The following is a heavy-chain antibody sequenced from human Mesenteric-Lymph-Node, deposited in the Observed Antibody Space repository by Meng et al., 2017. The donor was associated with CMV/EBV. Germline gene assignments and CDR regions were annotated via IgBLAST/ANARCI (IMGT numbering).Heavy chain of an antibody. D-gene: IGHD2-2*01. Sequence: YTLTGYYMHWVRQAPGQGLEWMGRINPNSGGTDYAQKFQGRVTMTRDTSISTAYMELSRLRSDDTAVYYCARESCGSTSCKYYLDYWGQGTLVTVSS. CDR2: INPNSGGT. V-gene: IGHV1-2*06. CDR1: YTLTGYY. CDR3: ARESCGSTSCKYYLDY. J-gene: IGHJ4*02.